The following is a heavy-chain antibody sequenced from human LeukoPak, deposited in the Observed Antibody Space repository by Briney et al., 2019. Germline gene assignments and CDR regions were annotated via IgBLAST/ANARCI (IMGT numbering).Heavy chain of an antibody. J-gene: IGHJ4*02. CDR3: ARSTVVIPRLDY. V-gene: IGHV3-20*04. D-gene: IGHD4-23*01. CDR1: GFTFDDYG. Sequence: PGGSLRLSCAASGFTFDDYGMSWVRQAPGKGLEWVSGINWNGGSTGYADSVKGRFTISRDNAQNSLYLQMNSLRAEDTAVYYCARSTVVIPRLDYWGQGTLVTVSS. CDR2: INWNGGST.